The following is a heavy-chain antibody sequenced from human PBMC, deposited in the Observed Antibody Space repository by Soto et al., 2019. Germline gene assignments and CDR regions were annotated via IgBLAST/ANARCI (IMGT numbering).Heavy chain of an antibody. CDR3: GRAQFYSGWGNDNSLMFDP. V-gene: IGHV4-30-2*01. D-gene: IGHD3-22*01. Sequence: PSETLSLTCAVSGGSIGGAGYSWSWIRQPPGGGLEWFGYIYHSGTIRYNPSLKTRLTIYLDMTNNKFSLTLNSVTAAAAAVYYCGRAQFYSGWGNDNSLMFDPWGQGTQVTVSS. CDR1: GGSIGGAGYS. CDR2: IYHSGTI. J-gene: IGHJ5*02.